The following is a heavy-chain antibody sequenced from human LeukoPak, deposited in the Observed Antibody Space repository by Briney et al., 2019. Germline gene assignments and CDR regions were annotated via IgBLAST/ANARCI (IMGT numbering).Heavy chain of an antibody. V-gene: IGHV3-23*01. CDR1: GFTFSSYA. D-gene: IGHD3-22*01. CDR2: ISGSGGST. J-gene: IGHJ4*02. Sequence: PGGSLGLSCAASGFTFSSYAMSWVRQAPGKGLEWVSAISGSGGSTYYAGSVKGRFTISRDNSKNTLYLQMNSLRAEDTAVYYCAMYYYDSSGYSKSYYFDYWGQGTLVTVSS. CDR3: AMYYYDSSGYSKSYYFDY.